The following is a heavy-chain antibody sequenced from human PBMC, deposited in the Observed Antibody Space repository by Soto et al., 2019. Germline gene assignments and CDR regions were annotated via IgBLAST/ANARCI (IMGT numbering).Heavy chain of an antibody. D-gene: IGHD2-15*01. CDR2: IYYSGST. Sequence: QLQLQESGPGLVKPSETLSLTCTVSGGSISSSSYYWGWIRQPPGKGLEWIGSIYYSGSTYYNPSLKSRVTIAVDTSTNHFSLKLSSVTAADTAVYYCVGLTSFDAFDIWGQGTMVTVSS. CDR1: GGSISSSSYY. V-gene: IGHV4-39*02. CDR3: VGLTSFDAFDI. J-gene: IGHJ3*02.